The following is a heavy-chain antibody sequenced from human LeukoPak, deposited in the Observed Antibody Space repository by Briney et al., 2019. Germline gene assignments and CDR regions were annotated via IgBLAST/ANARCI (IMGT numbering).Heavy chain of an antibody. Sequence: PGGSLRLSCAASGFTFSRYTMHWVRQAPGKGPEWVAIISYDGSNKYYADSVKGRFTISRDNSKNTLYLQVNSLRAEDTAVYYCARVRGIWFGEATDYGMDVWGQGTTVTVSS. J-gene: IGHJ6*02. CDR3: ARVRGIWFGEATDYGMDV. D-gene: IGHD3-10*01. CDR2: ISYDGSNK. CDR1: GFTFSRYT. V-gene: IGHV3-30-3*01.